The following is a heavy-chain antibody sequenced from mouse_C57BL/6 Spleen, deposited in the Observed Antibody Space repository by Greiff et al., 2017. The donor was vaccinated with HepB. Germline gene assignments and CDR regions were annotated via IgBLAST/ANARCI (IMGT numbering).Heavy chain of an antibody. CDR2: IRSKSSNYAT. CDR3: VRDSLDGYDETWFAY. CDR1: GFTFNTYA. Sequence: VQGVESGGGLVQPKGSLKLSCAASGFTFNTYAMHWVRQAPGKGLEWVARIRSKSSNYATYYADSVKDRFTISRDDSQSMLYLQMNNLKTEDTAMYYCVRDSLDGYDETWFAYWGQGTLVTVSA. J-gene: IGHJ3*01. D-gene: IGHD2-2*01. V-gene: IGHV10-3*01.